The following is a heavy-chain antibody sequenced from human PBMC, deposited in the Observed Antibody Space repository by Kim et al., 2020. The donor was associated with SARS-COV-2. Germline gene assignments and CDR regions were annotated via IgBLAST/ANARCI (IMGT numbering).Heavy chain of an antibody. CDR2: IIPILGIA. V-gene: IGHV1-69*04. CDR1: GGTFSSYA. J-gene: IGHJ3*02. CDR3: ARVRTGGIVATTNDAFDI. Sequence: SVKVSCKASGGTFSSYAISWVRQAPGQGLEWMGRIIPILGIANYAQKFQGRVTITADKSTSTAYMELSSLRSEDTAVYYCARVRTGGIVATTNDAFDIWGQGTMVTVSS. D-gene: IGHD5-12*01.